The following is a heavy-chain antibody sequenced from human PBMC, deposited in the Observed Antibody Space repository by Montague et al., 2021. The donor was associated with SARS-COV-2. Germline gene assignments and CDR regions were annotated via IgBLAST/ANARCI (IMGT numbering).Heavy chain of an antibody. CDR1: GRSISSSIYY. CDR3: ARVGRQQLVRLSGMDV. D-gene: IGHD6-13*01. V-gene: IGHV4-39*07. J-gene: IGHJ6*02. Sequence: SETLSLTCTVSGRSISSSIYYWGWIRQPPGKGPEWIGRIYYSGSTYYNPSLKSRVTISVDTSKNQFSLKLSSVTAADTAVYYCARVGRQQLVRLSGMDVWGQGSMVTVSS. CDR2: IYYSGST.